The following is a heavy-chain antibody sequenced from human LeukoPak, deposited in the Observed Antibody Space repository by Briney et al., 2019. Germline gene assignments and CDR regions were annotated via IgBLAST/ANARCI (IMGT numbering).Heavy chain of an antibody. D-gene: IGHD6-19*01. V-gene: IGHV3-11*05. J-gene: IGHJ4*02. CDR2: ISSSSSYT. CDR1: GFTFSDYY. CDR3: AKVASDSSGWYHFDY. Sequence: GGSLRLSCAASGFTFSDYYMSWIRQAPGKGLEWVSYISSSSSYTNYADSVKGRFTISRDNAKNSLYLQMNSLRAEDTAVYYCAKVASDSSGWYHFDYWGQGTLVNVCS.